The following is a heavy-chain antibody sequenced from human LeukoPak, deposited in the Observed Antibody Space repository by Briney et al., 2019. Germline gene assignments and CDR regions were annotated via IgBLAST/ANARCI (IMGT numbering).Heavy chain of an antibody. CDR2: IYYSGGT. J-gene: IGHJ3*02. V-gene: IGHV4-59*01. CDR1: GGSISSYY. Sequence: SETLSLTCTVSGGSISSYYWSWIRQPPGKGLEWIGYIYYSGGTNYNPSLKSRVTISVDTSKSQFSPKLSSVTAADTAVYYCAREPKYYYGSGSTQVAGAFDIWGQGTMVTVSS. D-gene: IGHD3-10*01. CDR3: AREPKYYYGSGSTQVAGAFDI.